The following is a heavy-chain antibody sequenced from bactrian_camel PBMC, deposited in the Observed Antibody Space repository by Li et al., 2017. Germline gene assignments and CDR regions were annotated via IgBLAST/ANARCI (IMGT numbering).Heavy chain of an antibody. CDR3: AKDRVRWSGVWDY. Sequence: HVQLVESGGGLVQAGGTLRLTCVASGHTDSIDSLITMGWLRQAPGKEREGVAGMNRDGSTHYSDSVKGRFTISRDNAKNTLYLKLNSLKTEDTAMYYCAKDRVRWSGVWDYWGEGTQVTVS. V-gene: IGHV3S55*01. CDR2: MNRDGST. D-gene: IGHD6*01. CDR1: GHTDSIDSLIT. J-gene: IGHJ4*01.